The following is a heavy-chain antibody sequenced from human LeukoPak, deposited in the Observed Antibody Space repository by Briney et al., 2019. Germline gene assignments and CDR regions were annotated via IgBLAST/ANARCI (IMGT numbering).Heavy chain of an antibody. Sequence: GGSLRLSCAASGFTFSSYWMSWVRQAPGKGLEWVANIKQDGSEKYYADSVKGRFTISRDNSKNTLYLQMNSLRAEDTAVYYCAKDLHGEQDLGYWGQGTLVTVSS. CDR2: IKQDGSEK. V-gene: IGHV3-7*01. CDR3: AKDLHGEQDLGY. CDR1: GFTFSSYW. J-gene: IGHJ4*02. D-gene: IGHD4-17*01.